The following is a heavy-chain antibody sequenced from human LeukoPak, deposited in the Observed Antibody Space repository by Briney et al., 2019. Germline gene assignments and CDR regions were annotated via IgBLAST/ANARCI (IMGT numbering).Heavy chain of an antibody. D-gene: IGHD5-18*01. CDR1: GFTFSSYA. V-gene: IGHV3-23*01. CDR2: ISGSGGST. J-gene: IGHJ6*03. CDR3: AKQRGYSYGSTQNYYYYMDV. Sequence: PGGSLRLSCAASGFTFSSYAMSWVRQAPGKGLEWVSAISGSGGSTYYADSVKGRFTISRDNSKNTLYLQMNSLRAEDTAVYYCAKQRGYSYGSTQNYYYYMDVWGKGTTVTVSS.